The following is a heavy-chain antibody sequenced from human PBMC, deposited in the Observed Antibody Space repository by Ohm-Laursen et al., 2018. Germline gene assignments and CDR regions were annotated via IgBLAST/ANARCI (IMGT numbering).Heavy chain of an antibody. J-gene: IGHJ6*02. CDR1: GYTFNDYY. Sequence: GASVKVSCKASGYTFNDYYMHWVRQAPGQGLEWMGWINPNSGDTNYAQKFQDRVTMTRDTSISTAYMELSRLRSDDTAVYYCARDMDVWGQGTTVTVSS. V-gene: IGHV1-2*02. CDR3: ARDMDV. CDR2: INPNSGDT.